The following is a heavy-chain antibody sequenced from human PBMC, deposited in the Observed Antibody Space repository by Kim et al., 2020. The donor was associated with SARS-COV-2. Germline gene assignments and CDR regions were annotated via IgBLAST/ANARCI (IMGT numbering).Heavy chain of an antibody. V-gene: IGHV3-23*01. CDR3: TRGSTTSVQFYYGMDV. CDR1: GFTFSDHV. J-gene: IGHJ6*01. CDR2: ISGGASNT. Sequence: GGSLRLSCAASGFTFSDHVMAWVRQSPEKGLEWVSAISGGASNTFYAESLKGRFTISRDNSKHTLYLQMNSLSPEDTAIYYCTRGSTTSVQFYYGMDVWG. D-gene: IGHD4-17*01.